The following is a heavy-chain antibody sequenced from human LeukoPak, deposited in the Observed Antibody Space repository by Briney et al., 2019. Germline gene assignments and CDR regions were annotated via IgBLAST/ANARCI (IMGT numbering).Heavy chain of an antibody. V-gene: IGHV3-11*01. Sequence: GGSLRLSCAASGFTFDDYGMSWVRQAPGKGLEWISYISSSANTIYYADSVKGRFTISRDNAKHSLYLQMSSLRADDTALYHCARAIGMIVGWGQGTLVTVSS. CDR3: ARAIGMIVG. J-gene: IGHJ4*02. CDR2: ISSSANTI. D-gene: IGHD3-22*01. CDR1: GFTFDDYG.